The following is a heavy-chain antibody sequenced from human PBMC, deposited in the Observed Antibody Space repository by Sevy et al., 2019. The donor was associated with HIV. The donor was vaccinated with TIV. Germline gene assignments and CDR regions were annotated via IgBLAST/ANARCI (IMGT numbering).Heavy chain of an antibody. Sequence: SETLSHTCTVSGGSITSLYWNWIRQPPGKGLEWIANIYYNGHINYNPSLKSRVTLSLDTSKNQFSLRLRSVTAADTAMYYCAGENAWGRGYSWGQGTLVTVSS. CDR2: IYYNGHI. CDR3: AGENAWGRGYS. D-gene: IGHD1-26*01. CDR1: GGSITSLY. V-gene: IGHV4-59*08. J-gene: IGHJ4*02.